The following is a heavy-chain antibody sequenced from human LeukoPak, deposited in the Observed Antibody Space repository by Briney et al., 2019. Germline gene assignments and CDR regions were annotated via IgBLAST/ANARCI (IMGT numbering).Heavy chain of an antibody. D-gene: IGHD6-19*01. J-gene: IGHJ4*02. Sequence: ASQTQSLARALYGASFIGYYSSWIRHPPRKGRGWIGEIYHSGSTNYNPSVKSRVTISVDTSKNQFSLKLSSVTAADTAVCYCARVRAVAGAFYYWGQGTLVTVSS. CDR1: GASFIGYY. CDR3: ARVRAVAGAFYY. V-gene: IGHV4-34*01. CDR2: IYHSGST.